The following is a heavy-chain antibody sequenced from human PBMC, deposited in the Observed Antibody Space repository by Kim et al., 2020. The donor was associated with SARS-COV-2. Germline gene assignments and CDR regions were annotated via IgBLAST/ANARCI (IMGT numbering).Heavy chain of an antibody. V-gene: IGHV4-34*01. Sequence: SETLSLTCAVYGGSFSGYYWSWIRQPPGKGLEWIGEINHSGSTNYNPSLKSRVTISVDTSKNQFSLKLSSVTAADTAVYYCARGEGWRFEYSSFTGVGVSGYWFDPWGQGTLVTVSS. J-gene: IGHJ5*02. CDR1: GGSFSGYY. CDR3: ARGEGWRFEYSSFTGVGVSGYWFDP. CDR2: INHSGST. D-gene: IGHD6-6*01.